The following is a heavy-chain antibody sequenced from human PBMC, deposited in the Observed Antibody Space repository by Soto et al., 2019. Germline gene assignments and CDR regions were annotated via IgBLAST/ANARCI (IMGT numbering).Heavy chain of an antibody. V-gene: IGHV3-21*01. D-gene: IGHD3-9*01. CDR2: ISSSSSYI. CDR3: ARDVHYDILTGYYVKSWFDP. CDR1: GFTFSSYS. Sequence: GGSLRLSCAASGFTFSSYSMNWVRQAPGKGLEWVSSISSSSSYIYYADSVKSRFTISRDNAKNSLYLQMNSLRAEDTAVYYCARDVHYDILTGYYVKSWFDPWGQGTLVTVSS. J-gene: IGHJ5*02.